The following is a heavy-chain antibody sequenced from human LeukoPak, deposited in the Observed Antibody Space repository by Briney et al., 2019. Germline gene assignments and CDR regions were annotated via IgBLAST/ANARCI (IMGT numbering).Heavy chain of an antibody. J-gene: IGHJ4*02. CDR3: AQVVAASFDY. V-gene: IGHV4-34*01. CDR1: GGSFSGYY. Sequence: SETLSLTCAVYGGSFSGYYWSWIRQPPGKGLEWIGEINHSGSTNYNPSLKSRVTISVDTSKNQFSLKLSSVTAADTAIYYCAQVVAASFDYWGQGTLVTVSS. CDR2: INHSGST. D-gene: IGHD2-15*01.